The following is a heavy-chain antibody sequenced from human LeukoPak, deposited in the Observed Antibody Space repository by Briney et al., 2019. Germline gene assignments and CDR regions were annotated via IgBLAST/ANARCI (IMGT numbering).Heavy chain of an antibody. CDR2: INPRGGST. Sequence: ASVKVSCKASGYTFTSFYMHWVRQAPGQGLEWMGIINPRGGSTSSAQKFQGRVTLTRDTSTSTVYVELSSLRSEDTAVYYCARDYHGSGSLTTFDFWGQGTLVTVSS. V-gene: IGHV1-46*01. D-gene: IGHD3-10*01. CDR1: GYTFTSFY. CDR3: ARDYHGSGSLTTFDF. J-gene: IGHJ4*02.